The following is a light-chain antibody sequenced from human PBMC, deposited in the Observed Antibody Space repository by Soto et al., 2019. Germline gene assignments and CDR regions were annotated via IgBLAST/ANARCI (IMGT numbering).Light chain of an antibody. CDR1: QNIFSS. V-gene: IGKV1-39*01. CDR3: QQYSSYWT. CDR2: AAS. J-gene: IGKJ1*01. Sequence: DIQMTQSPSTLSGSVGDRVTITCRAGQNIFSSLNWYQQKPGKAPKLLIYAASSLQSGVPSRFSGSGSGTDFTLTISCLQSEDFATYYCQQYSSYWTFAQGTKV.